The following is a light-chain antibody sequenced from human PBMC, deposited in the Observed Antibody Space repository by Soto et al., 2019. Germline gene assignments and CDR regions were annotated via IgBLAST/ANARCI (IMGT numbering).Light chain of an antibody. Sequence: EIVLTQSPATLSLSPGERATLFCRASQTVSSYLVWYQQKPGQAPRLLIYDASNRATGVPARFSGSGSGTDFTLTISSLEPEDFAVYYCQQRSDGPITFGQGTRLEIK. V-gene: IGKV3-11*01. J-gene: IGKJ5*01. CDR2: DAS. CDR1: QTVSSY. CDR3: QQRSDGPIT.